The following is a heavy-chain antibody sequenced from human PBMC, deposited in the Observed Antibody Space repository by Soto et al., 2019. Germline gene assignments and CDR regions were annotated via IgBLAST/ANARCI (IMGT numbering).Heavy chain of an antibody. CDR2: ISAYNGNT. Sequence: ASVKVSCKASGYTFTSYGISWVRQAPGQGLEWMGWISAYNGNTNYAQKLQGRVNMTTDTSTSTAYMELRSLRSDDTAVYYCARDYDFWSGYLPGDAFDIWGQGTMVTVSS. CDR1: GYTFTSYG. V-gene: IGHV1-18*01. CDR3: ARDYDFWSGYLPGDAFDI. J-gene: IGHJ3*02. D-gene: IGHD3-3*01.